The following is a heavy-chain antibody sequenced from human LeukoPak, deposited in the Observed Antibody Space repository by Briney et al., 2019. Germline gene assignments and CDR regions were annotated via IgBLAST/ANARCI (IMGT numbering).Heavy chain of an antibody. D-gene: IGHD2-15*01. V-gene: IGHV1-69*04. CDR3: ARESDYCSGGSCYLGAFDI. CDR2: IIPILGIA. CDR1: GGTFSSYT. J-gene: IGHJ3*02. Sequence: SVKVSCKASGGTFSSYTISWVRQAPGQGLEGMGRIIPILGIANYAQKFQARVTITADKSTSTAYMELSSLRSEDTAVYYCARESDYCSGGSCYLGAFDIWGQGTMVTVSS.